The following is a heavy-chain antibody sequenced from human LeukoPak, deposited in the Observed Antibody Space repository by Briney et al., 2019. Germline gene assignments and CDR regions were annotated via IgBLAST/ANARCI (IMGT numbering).Heavy chain of an antibody. D-gene: IGHD6-13*01. CDR1: EYTFTRYY. Sequence: ASVKVSCKASEYTFTRYYMHWVRQAPGQGLEWVGWINPSSGRTNSAQKFQGRVTMTRDTSISTAYMELSSLRSDDTAVYYCARAHVLRSSSRSFQHWGQGTLVSVAS. CDR2: INPSSGRT. J-gene: IGHJ1*01. V-gene: IGHV1-2*02. CDR3: ARAHVLRSSSRSFQH.